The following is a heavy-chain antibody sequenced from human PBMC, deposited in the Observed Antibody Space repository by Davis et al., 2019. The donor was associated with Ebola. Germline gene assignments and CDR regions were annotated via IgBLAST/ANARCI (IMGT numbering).Heavy chain of an antibody. V-gene: IGHV3-30-3*01. Sequence: PGGSLRLSCAASGFTFSSYAMHWVRQAPGKGLEWVAVISYDGSNKYYADSVKGRFTISRDNSKNTLYLQMNSLRAEDTAVYYCAKDDAIEVVPAAIDYWGQGTLVTVSS. D-gene: IGHD2-2*01. CDR1: GFTFSSYA. CDR2: ISYDGSNK. J-gene: IGHJ4*02. CDR3: AKDDAIEVVPAAIDY.